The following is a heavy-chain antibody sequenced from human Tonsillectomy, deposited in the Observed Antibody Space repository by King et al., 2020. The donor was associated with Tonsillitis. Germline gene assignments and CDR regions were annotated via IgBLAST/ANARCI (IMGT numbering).Heavy chain of an antibody. CDR3: ARGRRELYTYYGMDF. J-gene: IGHJ6*02. CDR2: ISNDESNK. D-gene: IGHD1-1*01. Sequence: VQLVESGGGVVQPGKSLRLSCAASGFTFSSYAMHWVRQAPGKGLEWVAVISNDESNKSYADSVKGRFTISRDNPKNTLYLQMNSLRDEDTAVYYCARGRRELYTYYGMDFWGQGPTDTV. CDR1: GFTFSSYA. V-gene: IGHV3-30*04.